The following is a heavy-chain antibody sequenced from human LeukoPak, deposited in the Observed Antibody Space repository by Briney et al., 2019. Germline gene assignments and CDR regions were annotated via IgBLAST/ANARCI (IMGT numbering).Heavy chain of an antibody. CDR2: ISSSSSYI. V-gene: IGHV3-21*01. J-gene: IGHJ4*02. Sequence: GGSLRLSCAASGFTFSSYSRNWVRQASGKGLEWVSSISSSSSYIYYADSVKGRFTISRDNAKNSLYLQMNSLRAEDTAVYYCARDYCTNGVCYRADNDYWGQGTLVTVSS. CDR3: ARDYCTNGVCYRADNDY. CDR1: GFTFSSYS. D-gene: IGHD2-8*01.